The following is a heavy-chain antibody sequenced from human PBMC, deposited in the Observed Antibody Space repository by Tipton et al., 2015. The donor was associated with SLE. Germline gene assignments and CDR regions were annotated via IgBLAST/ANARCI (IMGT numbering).Heavy chain of an antibody. V-gene: IGHV4-34*01. CDR3: ARGRHYDSSGHYLPDSFDI. CDR2: INHSGSI. Sequence: TLSLTCAVYGGSFSGYYWSWIRQPPGKGLEWIGEINHSGSINYNPSLKSRVTISVDTSKNQVSLKLSSVTAADTAVYYCARGRHYDSSGHYLPDSFDIWGQGTRVTVSS. CDR1: GGSFSGYY. J-gene: IGHJ3*02. D-gene: IGHD3-22*01.